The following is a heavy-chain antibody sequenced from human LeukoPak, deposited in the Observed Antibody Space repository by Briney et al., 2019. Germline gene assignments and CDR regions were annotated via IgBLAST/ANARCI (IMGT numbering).Heavy chain of an antibody. V-gene: IGHV3-7*03. Sequence: GGSLRLSCAASGLTFSNFWMTWLRQAPGKGLEWVANIKQDGSETYYLDSVKGRFTISRDNAKNSMYLQMNRLRAEDTAVYYCVGCSGGTCSDFDYWGRGTLVTVSS. D-gene: IGHD2-15*01. CDR1: GLTFSNFW. CDR2: IKQDGSET. J-gene: IGHJ4*02. CDR3: VGCSGGTCSDFDY.